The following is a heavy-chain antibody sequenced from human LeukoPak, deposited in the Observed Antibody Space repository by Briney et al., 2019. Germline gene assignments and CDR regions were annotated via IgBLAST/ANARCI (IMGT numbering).Heavy chain of an antibody. CDR2: INHSGST. CDR1: GGSFSAYY. Sequence: SETLSLTCAVYGGSFSAYYWSWIRQPPGKGLEWIGEINHSGSTNYNPSLKSRVTISVDTSKNQFSLKLSSVTAADTAVYYCARGGYSYGYGDYWGQGTLVTVSS. D-gene: IGHD5-18*01. CDR3: ARGGYSYGYGDY. V-gene: IGHV4-34*01. J-gene: IGHJ4*02.